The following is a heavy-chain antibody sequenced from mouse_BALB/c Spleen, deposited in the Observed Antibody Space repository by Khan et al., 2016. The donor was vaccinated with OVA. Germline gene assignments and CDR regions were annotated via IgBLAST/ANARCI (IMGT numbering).Heavy chain of an antibody. V-gene: IGHV1-18*01. D-gene: IGHD1-1*01. CDR2: INPNNGAS. CDR3: ARLGYGSFGY. CDR1: GYTFTDYN. J-gene: IGHJ3*01. Sequence: EVQLQQSGPELGKPGASVKIPCKASGYTFTDYNVDWVKQSHGKSLEWIGDINPNNGASIYNQKFKGKATLTADKSSNTAYMELRSLTSEDTAVDYCARLGYGSFGYWGQGTLVTVSA.